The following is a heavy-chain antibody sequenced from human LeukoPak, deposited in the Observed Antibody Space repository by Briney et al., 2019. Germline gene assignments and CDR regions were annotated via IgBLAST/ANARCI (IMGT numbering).Heavy chain of an antibody. CDR2: IYYSGST. Sequence: SETLSLTCTVSGGSISSYYWSWILQPPGKGLEWIGYIYYSGSTNYNPSLKSRVTISVDTSKNQFSLKLSSVTAADTAVYYCAGADVLLWFGESALQAFDIWGQGTMVTVSS. CDR1: GGSISSYY. J-gene: IGHJ3*02. D-gene: IGHD3-10*01. V-gene: IGHV4-59*01. CDR3: AGADVLLWFGESALQAFDI.